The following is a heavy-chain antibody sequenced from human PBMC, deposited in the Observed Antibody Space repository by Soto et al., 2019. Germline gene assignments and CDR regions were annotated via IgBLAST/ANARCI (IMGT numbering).Heavy chain of an antibody. CDR2: IIPIFGTA. CDR1: GGTFSSYA. CDR3: LGAGSARPIDY. V-gene: IGHV1-69*13. D-gene: IGHD6-6*01. J-gene: IGHJ4*02. Sequence: ASVKVSCKASGGTFSSYAISWVRQAPGQGLEWMGGIIPIFGTANYAQKFQGRVTITADESTSTAYMELSSLSSEDTAVYYCLGAGSARPIDYWGQGTLVTVSS.